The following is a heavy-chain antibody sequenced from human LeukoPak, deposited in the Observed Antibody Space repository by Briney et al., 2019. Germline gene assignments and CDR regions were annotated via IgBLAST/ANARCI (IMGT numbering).Heavy chain of an antibody. CDR1: GFTFDDYA. J-gene: IGHJ4*02. Sequence: GSLRLSCTASGFTFDDYAMHWVRQALGKGLEWIGYIYYSGSTNYNPSLKSRVTISVDTSKNQFSLKLSSVTAADTAVYYCARDTGGYNRLDYWGQGTLVTVSS. CDR3: ARDTGGYNRLDY. D-gene: IGHD5-24*01. V-gene: IGHV4-59*01. CDR2: IYYSGST.